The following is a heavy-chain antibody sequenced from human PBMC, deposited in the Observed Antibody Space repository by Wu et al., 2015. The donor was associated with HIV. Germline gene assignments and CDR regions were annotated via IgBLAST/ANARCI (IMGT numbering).Heavy chain of an antibody. CDR3: ARGGIAVAGTPKNINWFDP. CDR2: INPSGGST. Sequence: QVQLVQSGAEVKKPGASVKVSCKASGYTFTSYYMHWVRQAPGQGLEWMGIINPSGGSTSYAQKFQGRVTMTRDTSTSTVYMELSSLRSEDTAVYYCARGGIAVAGTPKNINWFDPWGQGTLVTVSS. J-gene: IGHJ5*02. V-gene: IGHV1-46*01. CDR1: GYTFTSYY. D-gene: IGHD6-19*01.